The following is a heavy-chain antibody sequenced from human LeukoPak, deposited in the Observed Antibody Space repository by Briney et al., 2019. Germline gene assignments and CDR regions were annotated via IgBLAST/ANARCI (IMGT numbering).Heavy chain of an antibody. CDR3: ARVAAEVVGVPGPIGFGWLRRDYYYMDV. J-gene: IGHJ6*03. CDR1: GYTFTSYD. Sequence: ASVKVSCKASGYTFTSYDINWVRQATGQGLEWMGWMNPNSGNTGYAQKFQGRVTMTRDMSTSTVYMELSSLRSEDTAVYYCARVAAEVVGVPGPIGFGWLRRDYYYMDVWGKGTTVTVSS. D-gene: IGHD2-2*02. CDR2: MNPNSGNT. V-gene: IGHV1-8*01.